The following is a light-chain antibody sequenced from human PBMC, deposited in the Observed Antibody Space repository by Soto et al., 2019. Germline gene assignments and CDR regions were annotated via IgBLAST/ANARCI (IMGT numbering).Light chain of an antibody. Sequence: EKALTQSPVTLSLSPGERATLSCRASQSVSSNLAWYQQRPGQAPRLLIYGASTRASGVPDRFSGSGSVTEFILTISSLQSEDSAVYYCQQYDVWPALTFGGGTKVDIK. CDR3: QQYDVWPALT. CDR1: QSVSSN. CDR2: GAS. J-gene: IGKJ4*01. V-gene: IGKV3-15*01.